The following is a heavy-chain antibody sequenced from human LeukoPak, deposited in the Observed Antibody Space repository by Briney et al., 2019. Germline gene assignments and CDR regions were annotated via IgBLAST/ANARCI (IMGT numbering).Heavy chain of an antibody. V-gene: IGHV3-30*04. J-gene: IGHJ4*02. CDR2: ISYDGSNK. CDR3: ANEEWYRFDF. Sequence: GGSLRLSCAASGFTFSSYAMHWVRQAPGKGLEWVAVISYDGSNKYYADSVKGRFTITRDNAKNSLFLQMNSLRAEDTALYYCANEEWYRFDFWGQGTLVTVPS. CDR1: GFTFSSYA. D-gene: IGHD2-8*01.